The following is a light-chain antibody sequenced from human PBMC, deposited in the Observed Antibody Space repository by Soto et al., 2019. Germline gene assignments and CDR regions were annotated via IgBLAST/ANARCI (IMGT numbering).Light chain of an antibody. CDR1: QSISSW. V-gene: IGKV1-5*01. CDR2: DAS. Sequence: DIQMTQSPSTLSASVGDRVTITCRASQSISSWLAWYQQQPGKAPKLLIYDASSLESGVPSRFSGSGSGTEFTLTISSLQPDDFATYYCQQYNSYSLWTYGQGTKAEIK. J-gene: IGKJ1*01. CDR3: QQYNSYSLWT.